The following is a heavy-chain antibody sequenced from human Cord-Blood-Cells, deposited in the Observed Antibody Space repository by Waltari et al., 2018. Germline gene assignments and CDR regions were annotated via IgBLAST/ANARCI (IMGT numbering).Heavy chain of an antibody. CDR3: AKDTLFTFGGVTRPPFGY. CDR2: ISGSGGST. D-gene: IGHD3-16*01. V-gene: IGHV3-23*04. CDR1: GFTFSSYA. Sequence: EVQLVESGGGLVQPGGSLRLSCAASGFTFSSYAMSWVRQAPGKGLEWVSAISGSGGSTYYADSVKGRFTISRDKSKNTLYLQMNSLRAEDTAVYYCAKDTLFTFGGVTRPPFGYWGQGTLVTVSS. J-gene: IGHJ4*02.